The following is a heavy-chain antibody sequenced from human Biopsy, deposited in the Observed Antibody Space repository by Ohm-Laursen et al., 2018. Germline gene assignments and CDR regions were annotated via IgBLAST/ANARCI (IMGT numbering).Heavy chain of an antibody. CDR2: TNTENGNT. CDR3: ARAKLEPVYYYYGMDV. CDR1: GYTFTSYG. J-gene: IGHJ6*02. Sequence: GASVKVSCKASGYTFTSYGISWVRQAPGQGLEWMGWTNTENGNTIYAQNLQGRVTMTADTSTSTAYMEVTSLRSDDTAVYYCARAKLEPVYYYYGMDVWGQGTTVTVSS. V-gene: IGHV1-18*01. D-gene: IGHD1-1*01.